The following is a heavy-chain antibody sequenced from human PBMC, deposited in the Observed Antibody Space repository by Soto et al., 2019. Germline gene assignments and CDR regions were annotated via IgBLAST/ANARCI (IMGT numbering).Heavy chain of an antibody. CDR2: TYHRSQWYN. D-gene: IGHD1-26*01. Sequence: SQTLSLTCAIAWDSVSSNSVAWNWIRQSPSRGLEWLGRTYHRSQWYNDYAVSVRSRISINPDTSKNQFSLQLNSVTPEDTAVYYCERISYSGREPSFDFLGQGTLFAVSS. CDR1: WDSVSSNSVA. V-gene: IGHV6-1*01. CDR3: ERISYSGREPSFDF. J-gene: IGHJ4*02.